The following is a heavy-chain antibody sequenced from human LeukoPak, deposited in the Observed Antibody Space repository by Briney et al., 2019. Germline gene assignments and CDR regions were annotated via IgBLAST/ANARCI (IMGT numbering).Heavy chain of an antibody. CDR3: ARSIAARSFDY. Sequence: GASVKVSCKTSGYTFTTYAMNWVRRAPGQGLEWMGWINTNTGNPTYAQGFTGRFVFSLDTSVSTAYLQISSLKSEDTAVYYCARSIAARSFDYWGQGTLVTVSS. CDR1: GYTFTTYA. CDR2: INTNTGNP. J-gene: IGHJ4*02. V-gene: IGHV7-4-1*02. D-gene: IGHD6-6*01.